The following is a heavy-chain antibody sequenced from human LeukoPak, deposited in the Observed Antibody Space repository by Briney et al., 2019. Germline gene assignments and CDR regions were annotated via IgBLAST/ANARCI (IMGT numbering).Heavy chain of an antibody. J-gene: IGHJ4*02. CDR3: VRRRHGFPFDY. V-gene: IGHV4-39*01. CDR1: GGSISSSSYY. Sequence: SETLSLTCTVSGGSISSSSYYWGWIRQPAGKGLEWIGSIYYSGSTYYHPSLKSRVTISVDTSKNKSSLKLSSVIDACTAVYYSVRRRHGFPFDYWGQGTLVTVSS. D-gene: IGHD5-24*01. CDR2: IYYSGST.